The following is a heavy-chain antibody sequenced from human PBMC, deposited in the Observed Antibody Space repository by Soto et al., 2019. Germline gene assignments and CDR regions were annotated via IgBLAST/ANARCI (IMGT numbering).Heavy chain of an antibody. V-gene: IGHV4-34*01. Sequence: QVQLQQWGAGLLKPSETLSLTCAVYGGSFSGYYWSWIRQPPGKGLEWIGEINHSGSTNYNPSLKSRVTISVDTSKNQFSLQLSSVTAADTAVYYCARGPTYYYGSGSYYRSYWFDPWGQGTLVTVSS. D-gene: IGHD3-10*01. CDR1: GGSFSGYY. CDR2: INHSGST. CDR3: ARGPTYYYGSGSYYRSYWFDP. J-gene: IGHJ5*02.